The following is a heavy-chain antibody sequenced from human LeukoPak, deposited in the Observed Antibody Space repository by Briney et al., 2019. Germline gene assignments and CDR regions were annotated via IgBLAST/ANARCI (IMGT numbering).Heavy chain of an antibody. J-gene: IGHJ5*02. CDR1: GFTFSSYE. V-gene: IGHV3-48*03. D-gene: IGHD6-19*01. CDR3: ARDRQWLGQNWFDP. CDR2: ISSSGSTI. Sequence: GGSLRLSCAASGFTFSSYEMNWVRQAPGKGLEWVSYISSSGSTIYYADSVKGRFTISRDNAKNSLYLQMNSLRAEDTAVYYCARDRQWLGQNWFDPWGQGTLVTVSS.